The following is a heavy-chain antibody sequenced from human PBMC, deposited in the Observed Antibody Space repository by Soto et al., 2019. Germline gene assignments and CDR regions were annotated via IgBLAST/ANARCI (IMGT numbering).Heavy chain of an antibody. CDR3: ARGCGSPDY. Sequence: QVQLQESGPGLVKPSETLSLTCTVSGGSISSYYWSWIRQPPGKGLEWIGYIYYSGSTNYNPSLKXRXTXXVDTSKNQVSLKLSSVTAADTAVYDCARGCGSPDYWGQGTLVTVSS. CDR2: IYYSGST. J-gene: IGHJ4*02. D-gene: IGHD1-26*01. CDR1: GGSISSYY. V-gene: IGHV4-59*08.